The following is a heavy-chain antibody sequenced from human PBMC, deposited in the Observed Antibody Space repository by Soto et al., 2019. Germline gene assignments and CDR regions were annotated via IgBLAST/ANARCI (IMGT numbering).Heavy chain of an antibody. J-gene: IGHJ4*02. Sequence: QVQLQESGPGLVKPSETLSLTCSVSGGSISNHYWSWIRQPPGKGLEWIGYIYYNGNTNYNPSLQSRVTMSVDTSRNQISLKLTPVTAADTAVYYCTRANWYSEYWGQGTLVTVSS. D-gene: IGHD7-27*01. CDR1: GGSISNHY. CDR2: IYYNGNT. CDR3: TRANWYSEY. V-gene: IGHV4-59*11.